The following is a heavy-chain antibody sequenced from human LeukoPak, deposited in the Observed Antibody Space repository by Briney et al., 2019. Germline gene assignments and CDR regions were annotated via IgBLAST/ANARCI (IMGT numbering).Heavy chain of an antibody. CDR2: IWYDGSNK. J-gene: IGHJ4*02. D-gene: IGHD4-17*01. V-gene: IGHV3-33*01. CDR3: ARERLRPRYFDY. CDR1: GFTLSSYG. Sequence: GGSLRLSCAASGFTLSSYGMHWVRQAPGKGLEWVAVIWYDGSNKYYADSVKGRFTISRDNSKNTLYLQMNSLRAEDTAVYYCARERLRPRYFDYWGQGTLVTVSS.